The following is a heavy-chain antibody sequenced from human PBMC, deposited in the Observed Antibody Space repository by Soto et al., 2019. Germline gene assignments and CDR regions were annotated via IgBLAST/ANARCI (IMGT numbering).Heavy chain of an antibody. V-gene: IGHV3-30-3*01. J-gene: IGHJ6*02. Sequence: VLSLRLSCSASGFPLSSYAMHRVRQAPGKQLQWLAVISYDRSNKYYADSVKGRFTISSDNSKNTLYLQMNSLRAEDTALYYCARKRSIAVAGTSHYYYYYGMDGWGQGTTVTVSS. CDR3: ARKRSIAVAGTSHYYYYYGMDG. D-gene: IGHD6-19*01. CDR2: ISYDRSNK. CDR1: GFPLSSYA.